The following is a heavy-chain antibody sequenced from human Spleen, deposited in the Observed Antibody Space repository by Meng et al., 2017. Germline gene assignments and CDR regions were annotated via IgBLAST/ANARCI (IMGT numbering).Heavy chain of an antibody. CDR1: GFTFDDYT. Sequence: GESLKISCAASGFTFDDYTMHWVRQAPGKGLEWVSLISWDGGSTYYADSVKGRFTISRDNSKNSLYLQMNSLRSEDTALYHCAKKRQGYCSGGSCYPLDYWGQGTLVTVSS. J-gene: IGHJ4*02. CDR3: AKKRQGYCSGGSCYPLDY. CDR2: ISWDGGST. D-gene: IGHD2-15*01. V-gene: IGHV3-43*01.